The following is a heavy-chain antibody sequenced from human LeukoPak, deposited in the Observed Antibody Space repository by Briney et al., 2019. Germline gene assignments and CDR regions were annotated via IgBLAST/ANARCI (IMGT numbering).Heavy chain of an antibody. CDR1: GGPISSYY. V-gene: IGHV4-34*01. D-gene: IGHD2-15*01. Sequence: SETLSLTCTVSGGPISSYYWSWIRQPPGKGLEWIGEINHSGSTNSNPSLKSRVTISVDTSKNQFSLKLSSVTAADTAMYYCARRLLGYCSGGSCYSGYFQHWGQGTLVTVSS. J-gene: IGHJ1*01. CDR2: INHSGST. CDR3: ARRLLGYCSGGSCYSGYFQH.